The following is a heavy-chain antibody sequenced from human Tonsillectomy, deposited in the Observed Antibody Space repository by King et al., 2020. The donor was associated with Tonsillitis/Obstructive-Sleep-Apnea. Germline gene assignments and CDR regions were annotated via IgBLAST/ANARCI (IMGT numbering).Heavy chain of an antibody. CDR2: ISYDGSNK. J-gene: IGHJ4*02. V-gene: IGHV3-30-3*01. CDR1: GFTFSSYA. CDR3: ARDGRELPGDYYFDY. D-gene: IGHD2-21*01. Sequence: VQLVESGGGVVQPGRSLRLSCAASGFTFSSYAMHWVRQAPGKGLEWVAVISYDGSNKYYADPVKGRFTISRDNSKNKLYLQMNSLRAEDTALYYCARDGRELPGDYYFDYWGQGTLVTVSS.